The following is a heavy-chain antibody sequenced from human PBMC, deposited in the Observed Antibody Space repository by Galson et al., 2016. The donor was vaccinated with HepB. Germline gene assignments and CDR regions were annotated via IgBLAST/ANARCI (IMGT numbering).Heavy chain of an antibody. J-gene: IGHJ4*02. CDR2: MAGVGGNT. CDR1: EFTFSDYG. D-gene: IGHD3-16*02. CDR3: ARDVGGIMFDY. Sequence: SLRLSCAASEFTFSDYGMAWVRQAPGRGLEWVATMAGVGGNTHYPDSVKGRFTISRDNSKNTLSLQMNSLRAEDTALYYCARDVGGIMFDYWGQGTLVTVSS. V-gene: IGHV3-23*01.